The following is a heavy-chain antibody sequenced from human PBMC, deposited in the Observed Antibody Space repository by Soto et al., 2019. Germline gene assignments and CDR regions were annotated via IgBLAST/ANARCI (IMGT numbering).Heavy chain of an antibody. V-gene: IGHV1-2*02. CDR2: INPNSGGT. D-gene: IGHD3-22*01. J-gene: IGHJ4*02. CDR3: ARAQYYYDSSGYYNY. CDR1: GYTFTGYY. Sequence: ASVKVSCKASGYTFTGYYMHWVRQAPGQGLEWMEWINPNSGGTNYAQKFQGRVTMTRDTSISTAYMELSRLRSDDTAVYYCARAQYYYDSSGYYNYWGQGTLVTVSS.